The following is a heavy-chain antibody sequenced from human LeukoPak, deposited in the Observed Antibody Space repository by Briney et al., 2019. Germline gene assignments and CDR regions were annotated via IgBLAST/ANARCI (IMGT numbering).Heavy chain of an antibody. CDR3: AGHVGLRRWRNGGTRTRTGYFDY. D-gene: IGHD3-16*01. J-gene: IGHJ4*02. Sequence: SETLSLTCAVYGGSFSGYYWSWIRQPPGKGLEWIGEINHSGSTNYNPSLKSRVTISVDTSKNQFSLKLSSVTAADTAVYYCAGHVGLRRWRNGGTRTRTGYFDYWGQGTLVTVSS. CDR2: INHSGST. V-gene: IGHV4-34*01. CDR1: GGSFSGYY.